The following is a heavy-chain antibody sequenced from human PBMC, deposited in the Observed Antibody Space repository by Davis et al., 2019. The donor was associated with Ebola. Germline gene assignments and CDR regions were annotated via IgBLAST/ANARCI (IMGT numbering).Heavy chain of an antibody. CDR1: GGSFSGYY. J-gene: IGHJ6*03. Sequence: PSETLSLTCAVYGGSFSGYYWSWIRQPPGKGLEWIGEINHSGSTNYNPSLKSRVTISVDTSKNQFSLKLSSVTAADTAVYYCARGGTTVVTQDYYYYMDVWGKGTTVTVSS. CDR2: INHSGST. CDR3: ARGGTTVVTQDYYYYMDV. V-gene: IGHV4-34*01. D-gene: IGHD4-23*01.